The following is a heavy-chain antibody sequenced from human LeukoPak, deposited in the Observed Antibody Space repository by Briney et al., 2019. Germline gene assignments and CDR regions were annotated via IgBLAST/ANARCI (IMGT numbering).Heavy chain of an antibody. Sequence: PSETLSLTCTVSGGSISSGSYYWSWIRQPAGKGLEWIGRIYTSGSTNYNPSLKSRVTISVDTSKNQFSLKLSSVTAADTAVYYCARTAQSSGYYQQTEYFQHWGQGTLVTVFS. J-gene: IGHJ1*01. CDR2: IYTSGST. CDR3: ARTAQSSGYYQQTEYFQH. CDR1: GGSISSGSYY. V-gene: IGHV4-61*02. D-gene: IGHD3-22*01.